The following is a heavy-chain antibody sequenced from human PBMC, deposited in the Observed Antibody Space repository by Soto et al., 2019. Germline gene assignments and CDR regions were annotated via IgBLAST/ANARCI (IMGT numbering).Heavy chain of an antibody. CDR1: GGSISGYY. D-gene: IGHD3-10*01. CDR3: ARQGFGATHGLVDV. CDR2: IYYSGST. V-gene: IGHV4-59*01. Sequence: SETLSLTCSVSGGSISGYYWSWIRQTPEKGLEWIGYIYYSGSTNYNPSLKSRVTMLIDMSKNQFSLKLSSVTAADTAVYYCARQGFGATHGLVDVWGQGTTVTVSS. J-gene: IGHJ6*02.